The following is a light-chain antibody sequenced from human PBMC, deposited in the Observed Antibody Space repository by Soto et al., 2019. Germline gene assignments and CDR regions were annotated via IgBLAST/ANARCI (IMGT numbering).Light chain of an antibody. Sequence: DIVMTQSPDFLAVSLGERATINCKSSQSLLYRSNNKNYLAWYQQQPGQPPKLLFYWASTRESGVPDRFSGSGSGTDFTLTISSLQAADVAVYYCQQYDTAPRTFGQGTKVEIK. CDR1: QSLLYRSNNKNY. CDR2: WAS. CDR3: QQYDTAPRT. J-gene: IGKJ1*01. V-gene: IGKV4-1*01.